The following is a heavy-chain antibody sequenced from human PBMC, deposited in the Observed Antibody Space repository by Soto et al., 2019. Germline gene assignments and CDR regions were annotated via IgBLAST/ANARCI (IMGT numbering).Heavy chain of an antibody. CDR2: ICHSGNT. CDR3: ARSTPYYDILTGYSPGAFDI. Sequence: PSETLSLTCTVSGGSITIGGYCWSWIRQPPGQGLEWIGYICHSGNTYYNPSLKSRVTTSLDRSKNQFSLNLSSVTAADTAVYYCARSTPYYDILTGYSPGAFDIWGQGTMVTVSS. D-gene: IGHD3-9*01. J-gene: IGHJ3*02. V-gene: IGHV4-30-2*01. CDR1: GGSITIGGYC.